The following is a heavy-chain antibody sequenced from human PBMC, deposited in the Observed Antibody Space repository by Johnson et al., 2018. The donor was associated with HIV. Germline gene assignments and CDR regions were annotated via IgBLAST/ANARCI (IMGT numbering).Heavy chain of an antibody. CDR1: RFTFSNYA. D-gene: IGHD3-22*01. Sequence: QMQLVESGGGVVQPGRSLRLSCAASRFTFSNYALHWVRQAPGMGLEWVAVISHDGSNKYYADSVKGRFTISRDNSENKLYLQMNSRRAEDTAVYFCARGYYDSRGSDAFDIWGLGTMVTVSS. J-gene: IGHJ3*02. CDR3: ARGYYDSRGSDAFDI. V-gene: IGHV3-30-3*01. CDR2: ISHDGSNK.